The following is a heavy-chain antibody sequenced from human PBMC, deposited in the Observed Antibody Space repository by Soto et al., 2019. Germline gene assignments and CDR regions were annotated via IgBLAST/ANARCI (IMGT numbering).Heavy chain of an antibody. J-gene: IGHJ4*02. Sequence: FQGRVTITRDTSARTAYMELSSLRSEDTAVYYCARVKEDDILTGYFDYWGQGTLVTVSS. D-gene: IGHD3-9*01. V-gene: IGHV1-3*01. CDR3: ARVKEDDILTGYFDY.